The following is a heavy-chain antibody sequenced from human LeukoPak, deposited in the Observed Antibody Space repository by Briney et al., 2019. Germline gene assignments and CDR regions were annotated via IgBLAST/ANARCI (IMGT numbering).Heavy chain of an antibody. J-gene: IGHJ4*02. Sequence: PSETLSLTCSVSGDSISTYHWSWIRQSAGKGLEWIGRIYTSGSTNYNPSLKSRVTMSVDTSKNQFSLKLSSVTAADTAVYYCARNGGSGTYYDGSFDYWGQGTLVTVSS. CDR1: GDSISTYH. V-gene: IGHV4-4*07. CDR3: ARNGGSGTYYDGSFDY. CDR2: IYTSGST. D-gene: IGHD1-26*01.